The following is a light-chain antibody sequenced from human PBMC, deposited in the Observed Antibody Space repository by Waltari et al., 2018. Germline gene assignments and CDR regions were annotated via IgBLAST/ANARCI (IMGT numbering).Light chain of an antibody. Sequence: QSALTQPASVSGSPGQSITISCTGTSSDVGGYNYVSWYQQHPGKAPTLMIYAVTNRPSGVSNRFSGSKSGNTASLTISGLQAEDEADYYCSSYTSSNTLGFGTGTKVTVL. V-gene: IGLV2-14*03. CDR1: SSDVGGYNY. CDR2: AVT. J-gene: IGLJ1*01. CDR3: SSYTSSNTLG.